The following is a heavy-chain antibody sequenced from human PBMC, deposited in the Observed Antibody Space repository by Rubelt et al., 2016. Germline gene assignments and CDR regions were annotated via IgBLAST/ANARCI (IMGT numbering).Heavy chain of an antibody. Sequence: EVQLVESGGGLIQPGGSLRLSCAASGFTFSSYAMHWVRQAPGKGLEWVSAISGSGGSAYYADSVKGRFTISRDNSKNTLYMQMTSLRAEGTALYYCARDPGPVDWLPYYFDYWGQGTLVTVSS. CDR2: ISGSGGSA. J-gene: IGHJ4*02. CDR3: ARDPGPVDWLPYYFDY. D-gene: IGHD3-9*01. CDR1: GFTFSSYA. V-gene: IGHV3-23*04.